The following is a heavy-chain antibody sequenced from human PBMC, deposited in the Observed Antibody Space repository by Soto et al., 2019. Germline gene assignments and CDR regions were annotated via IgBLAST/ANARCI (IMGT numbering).Heavy chain of an antibody. V-gene: IGHV5-10-1*01. D-gene: IGHD3-10*01. CDR3: AILGWFGEFKYYFAY. CDR1: GYSFTSYW. J-gene: IGHJ4*02. Sequence: GESLKISCKGSGYSFTSYWISWVRQMPGKGLEWMGRIDPSDSYTDCSPSFQGHVTISADKSISTAYLQWSSLKASDTAMYYCAILGWFGEFKYYFAYWGQGTLVTVSS. CDR2: IDPSDSYT.